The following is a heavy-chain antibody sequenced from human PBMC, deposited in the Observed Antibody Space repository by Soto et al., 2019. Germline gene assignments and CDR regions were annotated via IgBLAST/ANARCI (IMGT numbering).Heavy chain of an antibody. CDR2: ISAYNGNT. V-gene: IGHV1-18*01. J-gene: IGHJ6*04. D-gene: IGHD3-22*01. CDR1: GYTFTSYG. Sequence: QVQLVQSGAEVKKPGASVKVSCKASGYTFTSYGISWVRQAPGQGLEWMGWISAYNGNTNYAQKLQGRVTMTTDTSTRTAYMELRSLRSDDTAVYYCAISYYGSSGWYGMDVWGEGTTVTVSS. CDR3: AISYYGSSGWYGMDV.